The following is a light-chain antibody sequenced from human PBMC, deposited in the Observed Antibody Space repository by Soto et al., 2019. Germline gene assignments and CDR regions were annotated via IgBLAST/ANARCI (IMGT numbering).Light chain of an antibody. J-gene: IGKJ2*01. CDR2: GAS. V-gene: IGKV3-20*01. Sequence: EIVLTQSPGTLSLSPGERATLSCRASQSVSSSYLAWYQQKPGQAPRLLIYGASSRATGIPDRFSGSGSGTDFTLTISRLEPEDFAVYYCQQYGSSPTLYPCGQGTKLEIK. CDR1: QSVSSSY. CDR3: QQYGSSPTLYP.